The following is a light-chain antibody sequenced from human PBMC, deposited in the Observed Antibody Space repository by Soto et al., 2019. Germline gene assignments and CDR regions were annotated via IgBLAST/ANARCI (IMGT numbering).Light chain of an antibody. CDR1: QSISSW. V-gene: IGKV1-5*01. J-gene: IGKJ1*01. CDR2: DAS. CDR3: LQHYTYPRT. Sequence: DIQMTQSPPTLSSTAGDRVTITCRASQSISSWLAWYQHKPGKAPKLLIYDASNLDSGVPSRFSGSGSGTEFSLTITSLQPEDFATYYCLQHYTYPRTFGQGTKVDI.